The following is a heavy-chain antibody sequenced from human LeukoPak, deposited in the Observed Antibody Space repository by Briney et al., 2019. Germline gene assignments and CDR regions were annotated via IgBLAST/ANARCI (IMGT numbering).Heavy chain of an antibody. D-gene: IGHD3-3*01. CDR2: INPNSGGT. V-gene: IGHV1-2*02. Sequence: ASVKVSCKASGYTFTGYYMHWVRQAPGQGLEWMGWINPNSGGTNYAQKFQGRVTMTRDTSISTAYMELSRLRSDDTAVYYCARDSKTNDFWSGYYWSHAFDIWGQGTMVTVSS. CDR3: ARDSKTNDFWSGYYWSHAFDI. CDR1: GYTFTGYY. J-gene: IGHJ3*02.